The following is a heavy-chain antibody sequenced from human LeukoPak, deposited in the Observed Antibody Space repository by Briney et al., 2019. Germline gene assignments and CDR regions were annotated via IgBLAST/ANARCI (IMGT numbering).Heavy chain of an antibody. CDR2: ISGSGGST. D-gene: IGHD6-13*01. CDR1: GFTFSSYA. Sequence: GSLRLSCVTSGFTFSSYAMTWVRQPPGKGLEWVSAISGSGGSTYYADSVKGRFTISRDNSKKTLHLQMNSLRAEDTAVYYCAKDGGIAAAGYYFDYWGQGTLVTVSS. J-gene: IGHJ4*02. V-gene: IGHV3-23*01. CDR3: AKDGGIAAAGYYFDY.